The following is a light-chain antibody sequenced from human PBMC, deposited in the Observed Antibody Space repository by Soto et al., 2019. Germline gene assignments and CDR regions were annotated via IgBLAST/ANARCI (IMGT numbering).Light chain of an antibody. J-gene: IGLJ3*02. Sequence: QSVLTQPASVSGSPGQSITISCTGTSRDVGGYNYVSWYQQHPGKAPQLMIYEVTNRPSGVSNRFSGSKSGNTASLTISGLQAEDEADYYCCSYAGTYTLVFGGGTKVTVL. CDR3: CSYAGTYTLV. V-gene: IGLV2-14*01. CDR1: SRDVGGYNY. CDR2: EVT.